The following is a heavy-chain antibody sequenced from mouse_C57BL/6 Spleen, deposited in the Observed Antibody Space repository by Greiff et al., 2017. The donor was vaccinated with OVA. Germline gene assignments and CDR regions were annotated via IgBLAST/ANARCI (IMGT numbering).Heavy chain of an antibody. CDR2: IDPSDSYT. CDR3: ARLQARDY. J-gene: IGHJ4*01. Sequence: VQLQQPGAELVKPGASVKLSCKASGYTFTSYWMQWVKQRPGQGLEWIGEIDPSDSYTNYNQKFKGKATLTVDTSSSTAYMQLSSLTSEDSAVYYCARLQARDYWGQGTSVTVSS. V-gene: IGHV1-50*01. CDR1: GYTFTSYW.